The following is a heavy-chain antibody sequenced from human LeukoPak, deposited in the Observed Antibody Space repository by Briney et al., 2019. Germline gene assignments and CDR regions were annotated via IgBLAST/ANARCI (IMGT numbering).Heavy chain of an antibody. CDR3: ARGGSTDSIHSCGGNCYFLDY. V-gene: IGHV1-2*02. CDR2: INPNSGGT. J-gene: IGHJ4*02. D-gene: IGHD2-21*02. Sequence: GASVKVSCKASGYTFTGNHMHRVRQAPGQGLEWMGWINPNSGGTNYAQKFQGRVIMTRDTSISTAYMELSRLGSDDTAVYYCARGGSTDSIHSCGGNCYFLDYWGQGTLVTVSS. CDR1: GYTFTGNH.